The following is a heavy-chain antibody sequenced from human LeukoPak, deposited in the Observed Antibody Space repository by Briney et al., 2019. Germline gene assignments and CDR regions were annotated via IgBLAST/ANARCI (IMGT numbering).Heavy chain of an antibody. CDR1: GFTFSTYA. CDR3: AKSGGLSGSGRLAMDV. V-gene: IGHV3-23*01. D-gene: IGHD3-10*01. Sequence: PGGSLRLSCAASGFTFSTYAMSWVRLAPGKGLECVSGISGSGGSTYYADSVKGRFTSSRDNSNNTLYVQMNSLRVEDTAVYYCAKSGGLSGSGRLAMDVWGQGTTVTVSS. J-gene: IGHJ6*02. CDR2: ISGSGGST.